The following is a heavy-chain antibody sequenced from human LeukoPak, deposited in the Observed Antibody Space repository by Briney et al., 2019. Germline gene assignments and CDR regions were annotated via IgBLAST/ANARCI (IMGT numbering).Heavy chain of an antibody. CDR1: VGSISSGNW. CDR2: IYHNGTP. J-gene: IGHJ6*02. Sequence: SGTLSLTCGVSVGSISSGNWWSWVRQSPGKGLEWIGEIYHNGTPNYNPSLKSRVTISADTFKNHFSLKLTSVTAADTAVYYCATAPILRGEGGKHYKYGMDVWGQGTTVIVSS. D-gene: IGHD2-2*02. CDR3: ATAPILRGEGGKHYKYGMDV. V-gene: IGHV4-4*02.